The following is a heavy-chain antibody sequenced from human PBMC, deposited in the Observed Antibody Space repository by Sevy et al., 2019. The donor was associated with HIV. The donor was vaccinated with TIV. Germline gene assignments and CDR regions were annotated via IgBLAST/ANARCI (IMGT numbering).Heavy chain of an antibody. Sequence: PGGSLRLSCRASGFTFDDYTMSWVRQAPGKGLEWVAFIRSKAYGGTTEYAASVKGRFTISRDESKSIAYLQMNSLKTDDTAVYYCTRVEGAADWGMDVWGQGTTVTVSS. D-gene: IGHD1-26*01. CDR2: IRSKAYGGTT. CDR1: GFTFDDYT. CDR3: TRVEGAADWGMDV. V-gene: IGHV3-49*04. J-gene: IGHJ6*02.